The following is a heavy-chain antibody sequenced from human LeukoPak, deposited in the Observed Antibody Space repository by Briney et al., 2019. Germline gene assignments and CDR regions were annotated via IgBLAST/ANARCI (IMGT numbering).Heavy chain of an antibody. D-gene: IGHD6-13*01. CDR2: ISGSGGST. V-gene: IGHV3-23*01. Sequence: GGSLRLSCAASGFTFSSYAMSWVRQAPGRGLEWVSAISGSGGSTYYADSVKGRFTISRDNSKNTLYLQMNSLRAEDTAVYYCAISSSWPNYYFDYWGQGTLVTVSS. CDR3: AISSSWPNYYFDY. J-gene: IGHJ4*02. CDR1: GFTFSSYA.